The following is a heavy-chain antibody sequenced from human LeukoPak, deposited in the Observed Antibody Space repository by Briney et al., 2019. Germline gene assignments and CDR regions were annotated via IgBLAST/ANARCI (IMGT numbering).Heavy chain of an antibody. Sequence: GGSLRLSCAASGFTFDDYAMHWVRQAPGKGLEWVSGISWNGGSIGYADSVKGRVTTSRDNAKNSLFLQMNSLRVEDTAVYYCVRTYLVRGVIRNYYYGMDVWGQGTTVIVSS. CDR2: ISWNGGSI. D-gene: IGHD3-10*01. J-gene: IGHJ6*02. CDR1: GFTFDDYA. V-gene: IGHV3-9*01. CDR3: VRTYLVRGVIRNYYYGMDV.